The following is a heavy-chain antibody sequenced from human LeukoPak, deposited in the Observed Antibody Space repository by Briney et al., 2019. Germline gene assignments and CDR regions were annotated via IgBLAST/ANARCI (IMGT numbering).Heavy chain of an antibody. CDR3: VKDLEGLDGSGICAFDI. J-gene: IGHJ3*02. CDR2: ISYDGSNK. CDR1: GFTFSSYA. Sequence: PGRSERLSCAASGFTFSSYAMHWVRQAPGKGLEWVAFISYDGSNKYYADSVKGRFTISRDNSKNTLYLQMSSLRAEDTAVYYCVKDLEGLDGSGICAFDIWGQGTMFSVSS. V-gene: IGHV3-30*14. D-gene: IGHD3-10*01.